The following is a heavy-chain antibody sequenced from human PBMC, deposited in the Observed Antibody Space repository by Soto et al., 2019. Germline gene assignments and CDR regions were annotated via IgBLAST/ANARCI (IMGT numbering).Heavy chain of an antibody. Sequence: GGSLRLSCAASGFTFSNAWMNWVRQAPGKGLEWVGRIKSKTDGGTTDYAAPVKGRFTISRDDSKNTLYLQINSLKTEDTSVYYCTTDRPSRGATKYYYYYYGMDVWGQGTTVTVSS. V-gene: IGHV3-15*07. J-gene: IGHJ6*02. CDR3: TTDRPSRGATKYYYYYYGMDV. CDR1: GFTFSNAW. CDR2: IKSKTDGGTT. D-gene: IGHD1-26*01.